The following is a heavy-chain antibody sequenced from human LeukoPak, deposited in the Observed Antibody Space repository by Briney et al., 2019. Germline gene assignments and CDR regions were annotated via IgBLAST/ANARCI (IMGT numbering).Heavy chain of an antibody. J-gene: IGHJ4*02. V-gene: IGHV4-59*01. D-gene: IGHD3/OR15-3a*01. CDR3: ARMSRFSWTPYYFDY. CDR1: GGFISSYY. Sequence: SETLSLTCTVSGGFISSYYWSWIRQPPGKGLEWIGYIYYSGSTNYNPSLKSRVTISVDTSKNQFSLNVSSVTAADTAVYYCARMSRFSWTPYYFDYWSQGTLVIVSS. CDR2: IYYSGST.